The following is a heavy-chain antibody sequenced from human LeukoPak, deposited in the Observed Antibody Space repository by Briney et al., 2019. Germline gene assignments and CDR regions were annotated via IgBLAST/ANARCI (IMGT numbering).Heavy chain of an antibody. CDR3: ASRYCSSTSCQYFDY. V-gene: IGHV4-4*07. D-gene: IGHD2-2*01. CDR1: GGSISSYY. J-gene: IGHJ4*02. CDR2: IYSTGST. Sequence: SETLSLTCTVSGGSISSYYWSWIRQPAGKGLEWIGRIYSTGSTNYNPSLKSRVTMSVDTSKNQFSLRLRSVTAADTAVYYCASRYCSSTSCQYFDYWGQGTLVTVSS.